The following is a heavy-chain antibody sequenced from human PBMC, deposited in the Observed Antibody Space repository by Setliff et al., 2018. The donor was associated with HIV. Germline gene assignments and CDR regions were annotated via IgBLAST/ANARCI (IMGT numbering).Heavy chain of an antibody. CDR3: ARKHKVSLGRGIVVLWGFDP. CDR1: GYNFINND. D-gene: IGHD3-10*01. Sequence: ASVKVSCKASGYNFINNDINWVRQATGQGLEWTGWMNPNSGNSGYAQKFQGRVTMTRSTSFSTAYMEMSNLTSEDTAIYYCARKHKVSLGRGIVVLWGFDPWGQGTLVTVSS. V-gene: IGHV1-8*02. CDR2: MNPNSGNS. J-gene: IGHJ5*02.